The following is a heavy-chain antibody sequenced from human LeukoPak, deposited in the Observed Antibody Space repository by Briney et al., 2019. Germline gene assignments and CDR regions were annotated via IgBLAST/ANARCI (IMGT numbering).Heavy chain of an antibody. D-gene: IGHD3-3*01. CDR3: ATIFGVVIIPADDAFDI. V-gene: IGHV1-2*06. J-gene: IGHJ3*02. CDR1: GYTFTGYY. Sequence: GASVKVSCKASGYTFTGYYMHWVRQAPGRGLEWMGRINPNSGGTNYAQKFQGRVTMTRDTSLSTAYMELSRLRSGDTAVYYCATIFGVVIIPADDAFDIWGQGTMVTVSS. CDR2: INPNSGGT.